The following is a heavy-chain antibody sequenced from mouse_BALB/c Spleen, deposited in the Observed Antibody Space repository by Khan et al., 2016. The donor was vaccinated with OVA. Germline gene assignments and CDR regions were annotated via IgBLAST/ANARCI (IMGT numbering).Heavy chain of an antibody. Sequence: EVQLQESGPGLVKPSQSLSLTCSVTSYSITSGYFWNWIRQFHGNNLEWLGYIRYDGDSNYNPSLKNRVSITRDTSKNQFLLTLNSVQPEATATYYCARGGSSGPSWFAYWGQGTLVTVSA. J-gene: IGHJ3*01. V-gene: IGHV3-6*02. D-gene: IGHD3-1*01. CDR3: ARGGSSGPSWFAY. CDR1: SYSITSGYF. CDR2: IRYDGDS.